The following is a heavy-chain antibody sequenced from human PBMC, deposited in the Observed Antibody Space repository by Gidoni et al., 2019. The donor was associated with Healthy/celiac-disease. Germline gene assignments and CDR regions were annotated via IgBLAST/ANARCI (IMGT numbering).Heavy chain of an antibody. CDR3: ARASIAALWDPKGSFDY. J-gene: IGHJ4*02. CDR1: GGSISSSSYY. Sequence: QLQLQESGPGLVKPSETLSLTCTVSGGSISSSSYYWGWIRQPPGKGLEWIGSIYYSGSTYYNPSLKSRVTISVDTSKNQFSLKLSSVTAADTAVYYCARASIAALWDPKGSFDYWGQGTLVTVSS. CDR2: IYYSGST. V-gene: IGHV4-39*01. D-gene: IGHD6-6*01.